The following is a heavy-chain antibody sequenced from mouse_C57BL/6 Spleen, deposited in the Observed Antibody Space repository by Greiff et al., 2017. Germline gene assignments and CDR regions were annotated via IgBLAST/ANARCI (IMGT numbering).Heavy chain of an antibody. V-gene: IGHV5-4*01. CDR3: ARDSVLRSYIDY. CDR1: GFTFSSYA. CDR2: ISDGGSYT. J-gene: IGHJ2*01. Sequence: EVNLVESGGGLVKPGGSLKLSCAASGFTFSSYAMSWVRQTPEKRLEWVATISDGGSYTYYPDNVKGRFTISRDNAKNNLYLQMSHLKSEDTAMYYCARDSVLRSYIDYWGQGTTLTVSS. D-gene: IGHD1-1*01.